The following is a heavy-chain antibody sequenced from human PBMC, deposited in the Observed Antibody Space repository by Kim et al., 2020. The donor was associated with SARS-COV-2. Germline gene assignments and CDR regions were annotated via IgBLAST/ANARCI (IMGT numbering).Heavy chain of an antibody. J-gene: IGHJ5*02. D-gene: IGHD6-13*01. CDR1: GFTFSSYA. Sequence: GGSLRLSCAASGFTFSSYAMHWVRQAPGKGLEWVAVISYDGSNKYYADSVKGRFTISRDNSKNTLYLQMNSLRAEDTAVYYCARVRRYSSSWTQSNWFDPWGQGTLVTVSS. V-gene: IGHV3-30*04. CDR2: ISYDGSNK. CDR3: ARVRRYSSSWTQSNWFDP.